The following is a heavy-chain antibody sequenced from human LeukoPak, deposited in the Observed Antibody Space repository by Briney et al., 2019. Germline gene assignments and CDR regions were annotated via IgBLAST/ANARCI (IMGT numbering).Heavy chain of an antibody. CDR2: MNPNSGNT. J-gene: IGHJ1*01. Sequence: ASVKVSCKASGYTFTSYDINWVRQATGQGLEWMGWMNPNSGNTGYAQKFQGRVTMTRNTSISTAYMELSSLRSEDTAVYYCASPGYCSGSSCYSGYFQHWGQGTLVTVSS. CDR3: ASPGYCSGSSCYSGYFQH. V-gene: IGHV1-8*01. CDR1: GYTFTSYD. D-gene: IGHD2-15*01.